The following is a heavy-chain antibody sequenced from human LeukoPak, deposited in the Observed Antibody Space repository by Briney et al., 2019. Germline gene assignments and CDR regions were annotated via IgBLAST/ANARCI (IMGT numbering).Heavy chain of an antibody. V-gene: IGHV4-30-2*01. CDR1: GGSISSGGYS. CDR3: ASLAVAGFDY. Sequence: SQTLSLTCAVSGGSISSGGYSWSWIRQPPGKGLEWIGYIYHSGSTYYNPSLKSRVTISVDRSKNQFSLKLSSGTAADTAVYYCASLAVAGFDYWGQGTLVTVSS. CDR2: IYHSGST. D-gene: IGHD6-19*01. J-gene: IGHJ4*02.